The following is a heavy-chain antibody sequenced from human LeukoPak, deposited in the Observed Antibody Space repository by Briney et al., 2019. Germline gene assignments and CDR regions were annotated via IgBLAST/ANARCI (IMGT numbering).Heavy chain of an antibody. V-gene: IGHV4-34*12. D-gene: IGHD3-3*01. CDR2: IIDTGST. Sequence: SETLSLTCAVYGESFSGYYWTWIRQPPGTGLEWIGEIIDTGSTKYNSSLKSRVTISVDTSKNEFSLNLTSVTAADTAVYYCARGLASGYPPIPFDYWGQGTLVTVSS. J-gene: IGHJ4*02. CDR1: GESFSGYY. CDR3: ARGLASGYPPIPFDY.